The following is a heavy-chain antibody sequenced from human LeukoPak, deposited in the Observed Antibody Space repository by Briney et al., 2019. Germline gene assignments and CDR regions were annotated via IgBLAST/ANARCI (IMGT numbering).Heavy chain of an antibody. D-gene: IGHD7-27*01. CDR2: INPNSGGT. Sequence: ASVKVSCKASGYTFTGYYMHWVRQAPGQGLEWMGWINPNSGGTNPAQKFQGRVTMTRDTSISTAYMELTRLRSDDMAVYYCARGPHWDPHFDYWGQGTLVTVSS. V-gene: IGHV1-2*02. J-gene: IGHJ4*02. CDR1: GYTFTGYY. CDR3: ARGPHWDPHFDY.